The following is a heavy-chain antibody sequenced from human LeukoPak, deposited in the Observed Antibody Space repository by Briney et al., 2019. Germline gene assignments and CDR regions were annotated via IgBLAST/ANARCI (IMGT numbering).Heavy chain of an antibody. CDR2: IKQDGSEK. D-gene: IGHD3-10*01. Sequence: GGSLRLSCAASGFTFSSYWMSWVRQAPGKGLEWVANIKQDGSEKYYVDSVKGRFTISRDNAKNSLYLQMNSLRAEDTAVYYCARDRRDYYGSGSYHLPYYYYYGMDVWGQGTTVTVS. J-gene: IGHJ6*02. V-gene: IGHV3-7*01. CDR1: GFTFSSYW. CDR3: ARDRRDYYGSGSYHLPYYYYYGMDV.